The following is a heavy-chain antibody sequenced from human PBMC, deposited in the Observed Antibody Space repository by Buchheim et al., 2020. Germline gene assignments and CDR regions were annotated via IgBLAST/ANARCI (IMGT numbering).Heavy chain of an antibody. V-gene: IGHV1-46*01. D-gene: IGHD6-19*01. Sequence: QVQLVQSGAEVKKPGASVKVSCKASGYTFTSYYMHWVRQAPGQGLEWMGIINPSGGSTSYAQKFQGRVTMTRDTSTSTVYMELSSLRSEDTAVYYCATAAPHGYSSGWSLYYYYGMDVWGQGTT. J-gene: IGHJ6*02. CDR2: INPSGGST. CDR1: GYTFTSYY. CDR3: ATAAPHGYSSGWSLYYYYGMDV.